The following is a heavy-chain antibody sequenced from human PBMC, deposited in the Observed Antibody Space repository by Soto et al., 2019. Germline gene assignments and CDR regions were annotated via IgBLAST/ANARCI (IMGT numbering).Heavy chain of an antibody. CDR1: GGSISSSSYY. CDR2: IYYSGST. Sequence: SETLSLTCTVSGGSISSSSYYWGWIRQPPGKGLEWIGSIYYSGSTYYNPSLKSRVTISVDTSKNQFSLKLSSVTAADTAVYYCARRGRYFDWLLYGMDFWGQGTTVTVSS. CDR3: ARRGRYFDWLLYGMDF. D-gene: IGHD3-9*01. J-gene: IGHJ6*02. V-gene: IGHV4-39*01.